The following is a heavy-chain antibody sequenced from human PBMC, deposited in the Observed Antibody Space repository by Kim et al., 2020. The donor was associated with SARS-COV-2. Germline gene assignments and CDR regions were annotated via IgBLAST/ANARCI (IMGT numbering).Heavy chain of an antibody. D-gene: IGHD6-19*01. V-gene: IGHV4-34*01. J-gene: IGHJ3*02. CDR3: ARGRHRAVAGKLDI. Sequence: SETLSLTCAVYGGSFSGYYWSWIRQPPGKGLEWIGEINHSGSTNYNPSLKSRVTISVDTSKNQFSLKLSSVTAADTAVYYCARGRHRAVAGKLDIWGQGTMVTVSS. CDR1: GGSFSGYY. CDR2: INHSGST.